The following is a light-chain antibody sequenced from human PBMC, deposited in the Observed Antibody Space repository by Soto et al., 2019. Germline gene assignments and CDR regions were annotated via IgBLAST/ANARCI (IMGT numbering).Light chain of an antibody. CDR2: KVS. V-gene: IGKV2-30*02. Sequence: DVVMTQPPLFLPVTLGQPASISCRSSQSLAHSDGNTYLKWIQQRPGQSPRRPIYKVSNRDSGVPDRFSGSGSGTDFTVKISRVEAEDVAVYYCMQGTHWPWTFGQGTKADIK. CDR3: MQGTHWPWT. CDR1: QSLAHSDGNTY. J-gene: IGKJ1*01.